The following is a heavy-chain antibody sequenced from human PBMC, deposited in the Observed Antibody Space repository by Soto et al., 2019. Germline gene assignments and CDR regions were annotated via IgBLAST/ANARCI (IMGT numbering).Heavy chain of an antibody. J-gene: IGHJ4*02. CDR2: IYYSGST. Sequence: PSETLSLTCTVSGGSISSGDYYWSWIRQPPGKGLEWIGYIYYSGSTYYNPSLKSRVTISVDTSKNQFSLKLSSVTAADTAVYYCARGELGGLLRPFDYWGQGTLVTVSS. CDR1: GGSISSGDYY. CDR3: ARGELGGLLRPFDY. D-gene: IGHD2-2*01. V-gene: IGHV4-30-4*01.